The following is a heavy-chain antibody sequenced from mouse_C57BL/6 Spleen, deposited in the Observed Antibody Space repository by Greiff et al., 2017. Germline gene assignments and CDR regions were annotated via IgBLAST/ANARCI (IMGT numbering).Heavy chain of an antibody. D-gene: IGHD2-1*01. CDR3: AREIDGNLYYFDY. CDR2: IYPSDSET. CDR1: GYTFTSYW. V-gene: IGHV1-61*01. J-gene: IGHJ2*01. Sequence: VQLQESGAELVRPGSSVKLSCKASGYTFTSYWMDWVKQRPGQGLEWIGNIYPSDSETHYNQKFKDKATLTVDKSSSTAYMQLSSLTSEDSAVYYFAREIDGNLYYFDYWGQGTTLTVSS.